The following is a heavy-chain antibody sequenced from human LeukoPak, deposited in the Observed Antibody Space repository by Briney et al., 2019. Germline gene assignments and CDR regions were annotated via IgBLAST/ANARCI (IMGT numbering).Heavy chain of an antibody. CDR2: ISSSGSTI. J-gene: IGHJ4*02. D-gene: IGHD1-14*01. CDR3: ARAGLRPDEDYFDY. CDR1: GFTFRDYY. V-gene: IGHV3-11*01. Sequence: GGSLRLSCAASGFTFRDYYMSWIRQAPGKGLEWVSYISSSGSTIYYADSVKGRFTISRDNAKNSLYLQMNSLRAEDTAVYYCARAGLRPDEDYFDYWGQGTLVTVSS.